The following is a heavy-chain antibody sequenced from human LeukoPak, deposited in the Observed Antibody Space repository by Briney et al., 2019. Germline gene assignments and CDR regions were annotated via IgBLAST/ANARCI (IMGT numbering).Heavy chain of an antibody. CDR3: ARENIVVVPAAQRDAFDI. J-gene: IGHJ3*02. CDR2: INTDGSST. CDR1: GFTFSSYW. Sequence: GGSLRLSCAASGFTFSSYWMHWVRQAPGKGLVWVSRINTDGSSTSYADSVKGRFTISRDNAKNTLYLQMNSLRAEDTAVYYCARENIVVVPAAQRDAFDIWGQGTMVTVSS. D-gene: IGHD2-2*01. V-gene: IGHV3-74*01.